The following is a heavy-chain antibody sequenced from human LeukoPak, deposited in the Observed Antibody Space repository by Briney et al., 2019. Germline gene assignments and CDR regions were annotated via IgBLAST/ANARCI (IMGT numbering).Heavy chain of an antibody. D-gene: IGHD1-26*01. V-gene: IGHV3-53*01. CDR3: AKDHNSGSSSPFDY. CDR1: GFTVSSNY. Sequence: GGSLRLSCAASGFTVSSNYMSWVRQAPGKGLEWVSVIYSGGSTYYADSVKGRFTISRDNSKNTLYLQMNSLRAEDTAVYYCAKDHNSGSSSPFDYWGQGTLVTVSS. J-gene: IGHJ4*02. CDR2: IYSGGST.